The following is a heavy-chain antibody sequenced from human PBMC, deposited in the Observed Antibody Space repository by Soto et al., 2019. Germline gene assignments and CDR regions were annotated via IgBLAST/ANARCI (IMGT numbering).Heavy chain of an antibody. V-gene: IGHV4-31*03. CDR1: GGSISSGGYY. J-gene: IGHJ6*02. CDR3: ARETAVVGATAYYYYYGMDV. Sequence: LSLTCTVSGGSISSGGYYWSWIRQHPGKGLEWIGYIYYSGSTYYNPSLKSRVTISVDTSKNQFSLKLSSVTAADTAVYYCARETAVVGATAYYYYYGMDVWGQGTTVTVSS. CDR2: IYYSGST. D-gene: IGHD1-26*01.